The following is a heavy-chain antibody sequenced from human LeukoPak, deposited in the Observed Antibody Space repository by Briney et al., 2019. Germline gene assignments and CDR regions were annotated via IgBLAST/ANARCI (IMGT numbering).Heavy chain of an antibody. V-gene: IGHV3-23*01. Sequence: PGGSLRLSCAASGFTFSSYAMSWVRQAPGKGLEWVSAISGSGGSTYYADSVKGRFTISRDNSKNTLYLQMNSLRVEDTAVYYCASQLVFRSPFDYWGQGTLVTVSS. J-gene: IGHJ4*02. CDR3: ASQLVFRSPFDY. CDR1: GFTFSSYA. CDR2: ISGSGGST.